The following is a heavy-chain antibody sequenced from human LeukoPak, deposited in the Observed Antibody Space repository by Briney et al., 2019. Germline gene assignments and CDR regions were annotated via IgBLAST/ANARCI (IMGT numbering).Heavy chain of an antibody. D-gene: IGHD3-10*01. V-gene: IGHV3-23*01. J-gene: IGHJ4*02. Sequence: GGSLRLSCAASGFTFSSYGMSWVRQAPGKGLEWVSGISGSGGSTYYANSVKGRFTISRDNSKNTLYLQMNSLRAEDTAVYYCAKREGLYYGSGFDYWGQGTLVTVSS. CDR1: GFTFSSYG. CDR2: ISGSGGST. CDR3: AKREGLYYGSGFDY.